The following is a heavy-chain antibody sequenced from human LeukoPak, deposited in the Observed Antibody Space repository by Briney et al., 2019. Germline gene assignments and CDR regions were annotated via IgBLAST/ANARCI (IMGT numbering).Heavy chain of an antibody. J-gene: IGHJ3*02. CDR1: GGSIGSNSYY. Sequence: SETLSLTCTVSGGSIGSNSYYWGWIRQPPGKGLEWVGTIYYSGSTYYNPSLKSLVTISVDTSKNQFSLKLSSVTAADTAVYYCARHRYGYYDAFDIWGQGTMVPVSS. D-gene: IGHD4-17*01. CDR3: ARHRYGYYDAFDI. V-gene: IGHV4-39*01. CDR2: IYYSGST.